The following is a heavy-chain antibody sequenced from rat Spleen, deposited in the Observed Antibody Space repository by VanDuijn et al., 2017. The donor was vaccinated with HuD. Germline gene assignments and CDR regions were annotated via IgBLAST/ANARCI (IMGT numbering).Heavy chain of an antibody. D-gene: IGHD1-11*01. J-gene: IGHJ2*01. CDR3: TRGGANYGGYSDY. CDR2: MRYNGDT. CDR1: GFSLIRYN. V-gene: IGHV2-63*01. Sequence: QVQLKESGPGLVQPSQTLSLTCTVSGFSLIRYNVHWVRQPPGKGLEWMGIMRYNGDTSYNSVLKSRLSINRDTSKSQVFLKMNSLQTDDTAIYYCTRGGANYGGYSDYWGQGVMVTVSS.